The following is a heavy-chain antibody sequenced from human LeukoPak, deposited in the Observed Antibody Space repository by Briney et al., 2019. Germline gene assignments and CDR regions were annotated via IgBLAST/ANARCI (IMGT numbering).Heavy chain of an antibody. D-gene: IGHD3-22*01. CDR1: GYTFTSYG. Sequence: ASVKVSCKASGYTFTSYGISWVRQAPGQGLERMGWISAYNGNTNYAQKLQGRVTMTTDTSTSTAYMELRSLRSDDTAVYYCATNFDPAYDTLPYSETVLGYWGQGTLVTVSS. CDR2: ISAYNGNT. J-gene: IGHJ4*02. CDR3: ATNFDPAYDTLPYSETVLGY. V-gene: IGHV1-18*01.